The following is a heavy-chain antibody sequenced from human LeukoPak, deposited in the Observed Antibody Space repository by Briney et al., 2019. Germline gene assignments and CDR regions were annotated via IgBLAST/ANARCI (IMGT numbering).Heavy chain of an antibody. CDR3: ARGGSIGSLNHFDN. Sequence: PSETLSLTCTVSGGSISSYYWNWIRQPPEKGLEWIGYIYYSGSTNYNPSLKSRVTISVDTSKNQFSLRLNSLTAADTGVYYCARGGSIGSLNHFDNWGQGILVTVSS. CDR2: IYYSGST. V-gene: IGHV4-59*01. D-gene: IGHD1-1*01. CDR1: GGSISSYY. J-gene: IGHJ4*02.